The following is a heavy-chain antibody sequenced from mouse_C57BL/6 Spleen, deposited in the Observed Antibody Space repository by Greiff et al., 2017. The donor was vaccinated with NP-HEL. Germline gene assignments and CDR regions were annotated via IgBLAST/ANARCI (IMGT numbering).Heavy chain of an antibody. CDR3: AMKGGYYYAMDY. V-gene: IGHV5-17*01. CDR1: GFTFSDYG. J-gene: IGHJ4*01. Sequence: EVKLVESGGGLVKPGGSLKLSCAASGFTFSDYGMHWVRQAPEKGLEWVAYISSGSSTIYYADTVKGRFTISRDNAKNTLFLQMTSLRSEDTAMYYCAMKGGYYYAMDYWGQGTSVTVSS. CDR2: ISSGSSTI.